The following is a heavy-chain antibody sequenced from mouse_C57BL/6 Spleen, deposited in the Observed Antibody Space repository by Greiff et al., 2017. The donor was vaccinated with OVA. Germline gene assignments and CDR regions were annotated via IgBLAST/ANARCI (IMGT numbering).Heavy chain of an antibody. CDR1: GYSITSGYY. CDR2: ISYDGSN. V-gene: IGHV3-6*01. CDR3: ARLLLRGFDY. J-gene: IGHJ2*01. Sequence: ESGPGLVKPSQSLSLTCSVTGYSITSGYYWNWIRQFPGNKLEWMGYISYDGSNNYNPSLKNRISITRDTSKNQFFLKLNSVTTEDTATYYCARLLLRGFDYWGQGTTLTVSS. D-gene: IGHD1-1*01.